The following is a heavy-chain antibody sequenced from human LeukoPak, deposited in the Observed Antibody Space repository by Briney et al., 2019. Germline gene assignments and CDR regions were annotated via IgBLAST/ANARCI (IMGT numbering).Heavy chain of an antibody. CDR3: ARDLGPGRAFWFDP. Sequence: SQTLSLTCAISGDSISTISGGWNWTRQSPSRGLEWLGRTYYRSRWYTDYSVSVESRITIAPDSSKNQFSLQVKSVTPEDTAVYFCARDLGPGRAFWFDPWGQGVLVTVSS. V-gene: IGHV6-1*01. D-gene: IGHD3-10*01. CDR2: TYYRSRWYT. CDR1: GDSISTISGG. J-gene: IGHJ5*02.